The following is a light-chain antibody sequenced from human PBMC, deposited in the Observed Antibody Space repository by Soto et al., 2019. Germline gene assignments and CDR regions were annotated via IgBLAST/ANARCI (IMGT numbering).Light chain of an antibody. Sequence: DIQMTQSPSTLSASVGDRVTITCRASQSISSWLAWYQQKLGKAPKLLIYDASSLESGVPSRFSGSGSGTIFTLTISILQPDDFATYYCQQYNSWRTFGQGTKGEIK. V-gene: IGKV1-5*01. J-gene: IGKJ1*01. CDR3: QQYNSWRT. CDR2: DAS. CDR1: QSISSW.